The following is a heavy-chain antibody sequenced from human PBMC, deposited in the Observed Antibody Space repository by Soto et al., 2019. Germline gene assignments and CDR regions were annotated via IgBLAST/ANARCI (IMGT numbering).Heavy chain of an antibody. CDR1: GFGFNTYW. V-gene: IGHV3-74*01. CDR2: IKFDGTTT. Sequence: EEHLVESGGNLVQSGGSLRLSCAASGFGFNTYWMHWVRQAPGKGLLWVSRIKFDGTTTYYADSVKDRFTISRDDAKNTLYLQMNGLRVDDTAVYYCARGAKNIYAMDVWGQGTTVTVSS. J-gene: IGHJ6*02. D-gene: IGHD3-16*01. CDR3: ARGAKNIYAMDV.